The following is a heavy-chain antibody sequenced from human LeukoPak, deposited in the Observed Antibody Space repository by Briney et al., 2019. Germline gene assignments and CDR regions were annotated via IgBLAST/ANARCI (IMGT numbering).Heavy chain of an antibody. D-gene: IGHD3-22*01. CDR2: ISGSGGST. V-gene: IGHV3-23*01. J-gene: IGHJ4*02. Sequence: GGSLRLSCAASGFTFSSYAMSWVRQAPGKGLKWVSAISGSGGSTYYADSVKGRFTISRDNSKNTLYLQMNSLRAEDTAVYYCAKDYYYDSSGPDYWGQGTLVTVSS. CDR3: AKDYYYDSSGPDY. CDR1: GFTFSSYA.